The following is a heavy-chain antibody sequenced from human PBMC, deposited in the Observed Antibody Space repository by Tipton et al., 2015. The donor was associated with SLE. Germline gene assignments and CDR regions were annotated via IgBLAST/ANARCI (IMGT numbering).Heavy chain of an antibody. CDR1: GGSFSGYY. CDR3: VRGPRGSSGYPN. J-gene: IGHJ4*02. CDR2: INHSGST. D-gene: IGHD3-22*01. V-gene: IGHV4-34*01. Sequence: TLSLTCAVYGGSFSGYYWSWIRQPPGKGLEWIGEINHSGSTNYNPSLKSRVTISVDTSKNQFSLKLSSVTAADTAVYYCVRGPRGSSGYPNWGQGTLVTVSS.